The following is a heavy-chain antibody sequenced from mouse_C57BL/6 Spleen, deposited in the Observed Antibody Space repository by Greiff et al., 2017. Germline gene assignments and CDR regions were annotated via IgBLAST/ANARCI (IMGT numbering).Heavy chain of an antibody. Sequence: QVQLQQPGAELVKPGASVKMSCKASGYTFTSYWITWVKQRPGQGLEWIGDLYPGSGSTNYNEKFKSKATLTVDTSSSTAYMQLSSLTSGDSAVDYCARGGLLRWYFDVWGTGTTVTVSS. CDR2: LYPGSGST. CDR3: ARGGLLRWYFDV. V-gene: IGHV1-55*01. CDR1: GYTFTSYW. D-gene: IGHD2-3*01. J-gene: IGHJ1*03.